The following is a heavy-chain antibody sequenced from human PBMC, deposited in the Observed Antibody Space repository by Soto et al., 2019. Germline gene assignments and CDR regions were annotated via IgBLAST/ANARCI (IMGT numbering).Heavy chain of an antibody. J-gene: IGHJ6*02. V-gene: IGHV6-1*01. CDR1: GDTVSSNSVA. Sequence: PSQTLSLTCVGSGDTVSSNSVAWNWVRQSPSRGLEWLGRTYYRSRWYSDYAVSVRSRIDINADTSKNQVPLQLNSVTPEDTAVYYCARSEEDSDYYYYGMDVWGQGTTVTVSS. D-gene: IGHD2-15*01. CDR3: ARSEEDSDYYYYGMDV. CDR2: TYYRSRWYS.